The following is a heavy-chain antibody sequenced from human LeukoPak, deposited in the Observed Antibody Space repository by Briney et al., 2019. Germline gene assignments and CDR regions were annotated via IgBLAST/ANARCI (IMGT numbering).Heavy chain of an antibody. D-gene: IGHD3-10*01. CDR2: INPNSGGT. J-gene: IGHJ4*02. V-gene: IGHV1-2*04. CDR3: ARGRSATPPVDY. CDR1: GYTFTGYY. Sequence: RRASVKVSCKASGYTFTGYYMHWVRQAPGQGLEWMGWINPNSGGTNYAQKFRGWVTMTRDTSISTAYMELSRLRSDDTAVYYCARGRSATPPVDYWGQGTLVTVSS.